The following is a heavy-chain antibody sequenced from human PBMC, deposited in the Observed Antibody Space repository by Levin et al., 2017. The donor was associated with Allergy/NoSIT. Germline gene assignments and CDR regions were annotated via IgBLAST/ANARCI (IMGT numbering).Heavy chain of an antibody. CDR2: ISGSGGST. J-gene: IGHJ1*01. CDR1: GFTFSSYA. CDR3: AKGLPGIAVAARYFQH. V-gene: IGHV3-23*01. Sequence: PGGSLRLSCAASGFTFSSYAMSWVRQAPGKGLEWVSAISGSGGSTYYADSVKGRFTISRDNSKNTLYLQMNSLRAEDTAVYYCAKGLPGIAVAARYFQHWGQGTLVTVSS. D-gene: IGHD6-19*01.